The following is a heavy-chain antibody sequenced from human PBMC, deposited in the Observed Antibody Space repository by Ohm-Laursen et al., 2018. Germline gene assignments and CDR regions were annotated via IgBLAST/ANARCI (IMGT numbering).Heavy chain of an antibody. CDR2: MSPNSGNT. D-gene: IGHD3-10*01. Sequence: SVKVSCKASGYTFTSYDINWVRQATGQGLEWMGWMSPNSGNTGYAQKFQGRVTMTRNTSISTAYMELSSLRSEDTAVYYCARVGSGNYAFDIWGQGTMVTVSS. CDR1: GYTFTSYD. J-gene: IGHJ3*02. CDR3: ARVGSGNYAFDI. V-gene: IGHV1-8*01.